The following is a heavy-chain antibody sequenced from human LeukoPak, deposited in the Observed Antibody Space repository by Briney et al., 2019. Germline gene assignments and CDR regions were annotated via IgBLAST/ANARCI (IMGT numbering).Heavy chain of an antibody. CDR2: IIPILGIA. Sequence: SVKVSCKASGGTLSSYAISWVRQAPGQGLEWMGRIIPILGIANYAQKFQGRVTITADKSTSTAYMELSSLRSEDTAVYYCARSPDYYDSSGYYFDYWGQGTLVTVSS. D-gene: IGHD3-22*01. V-gene: IGHV1-69*04. J-gene: IGHJ4*02. CDR3: ARSPDYYDSSGYYFDY. CDR1: GGTLSSYA.